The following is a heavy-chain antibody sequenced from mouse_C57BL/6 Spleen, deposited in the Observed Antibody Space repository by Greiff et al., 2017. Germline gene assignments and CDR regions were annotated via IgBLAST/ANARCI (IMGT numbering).Heavy chain of an antibody. CDR2: INPNNGGT. Sequence: VQLQQSGPELVKPGASVKISCKASGYTFTDYYMNWVKQSHGKSLEWIGDINPNNGGTSYNQKFKGKATLTVDKSSSTAYMELRSLTSEDSAVYYCARGDYYGSSYLWYFDVWGTGTTVTVSS. V-gene: IGHV1-26*01. CDR3: ARGDYYGSSYLWYFDV. CDR1: GYTFTDYY. D-gene: IGHD1-1*01. J-gene: IGHJ1*03.